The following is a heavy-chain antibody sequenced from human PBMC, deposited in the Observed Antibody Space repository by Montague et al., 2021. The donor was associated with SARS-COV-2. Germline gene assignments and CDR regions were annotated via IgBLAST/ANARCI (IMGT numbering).Heavy chain of an antibody. D-gene: IGHD2-2*03. Sequence: CAISGDSVAAVALRSSYSLSSHEIKYAPSRYVDLLASTYYRSKWYNDSAPSVSGRATVKPDTSRNQFSLHLDSVTPEDTALYFCARKMDSSFDVWGKGTMVIVSS. CDR1: GDSVAAVALRSSYSLS. V-gene: IGHV6-1*01. CDR2: TYYRSKWYN. J-gene: IGHJ3*01. CDR3: ARKMDSSFDV.